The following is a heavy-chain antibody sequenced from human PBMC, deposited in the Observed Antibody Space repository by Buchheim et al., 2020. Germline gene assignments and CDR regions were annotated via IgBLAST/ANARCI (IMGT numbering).Heavy chain of an antibody. Sequence: QLQLQESGSGLVKPSQTLSLTCAVSGGSISSGGYSWSWIRQPPGKGLEWIGYIYHSGSTSYNPSLKRRVTIAVDRSKNQFSLKLSSVTAADTAVYYCARGVYCSSTSCSRSNWFDPWGQGTL. CDR3: ARGVYCSSTSCSRSNWFDP. V-gene: IGHV4-30-2*01. D-gene: IGHD2-2*01. CDR2: IYHSGST. J-gene: IGHJ5*02. CDR1: GGSISSGGYS.